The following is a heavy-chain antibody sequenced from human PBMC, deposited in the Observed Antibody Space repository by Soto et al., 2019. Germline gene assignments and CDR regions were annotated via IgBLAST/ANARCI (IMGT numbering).Heavy chain of an antibody. D-gene: IGHD6-6*01. CDR1: GFTFSSYG. J-gene: IGHJ4*02. V-gene: IGHV3-30*18. CDR3: AKELEYSSSSAGLYYFDY. CDR2: ISYDGSNK. Sequence: GGSLRLSCAASGFTFSSYGMHWVRQAPGKGLEWVAAISYDGSNKYYADSVKGRFTISRDNSKNTLYLQMNSLRAEDTAVYYCAKELEYSSSSAGLYYFDYWGQGTLVTVSS.